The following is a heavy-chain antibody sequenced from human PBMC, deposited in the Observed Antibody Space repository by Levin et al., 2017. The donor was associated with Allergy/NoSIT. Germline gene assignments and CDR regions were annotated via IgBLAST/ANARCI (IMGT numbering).Heavy chain of an antibody. D-gene: IGHD1-26*01. Sequence: LSLTCAASGFMLSYSAMHWVRQAPGKGLHWVAFISNHVSHTYYADSVKGRFTISRDNSKNTVHLQMDSLRPEDTAVYYCTGTPAGGIVGGPAFFDYWGQGTPVTVSS. CDR2: ISNHVSHT. V-gene: IGHV3-30*04. CDR1: GFMLSYSA. CDR3: TGTPAGGIVGGPAFFDY. J-gene: IGHJ4*02.